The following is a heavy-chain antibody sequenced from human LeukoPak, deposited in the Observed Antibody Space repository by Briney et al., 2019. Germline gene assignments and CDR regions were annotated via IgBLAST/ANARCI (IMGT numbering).Heavy chain of an antibody. CDR1: GFTFGTFG. Sequence: GGSLRLSCAASGFTFGTFGMHWVRQAPGKGLEWVAFISYDGSSEYDADSVKGRLTISRDNSKNTLYLQMGSLRAEDMAVYYCARDGDIVVGEGYFDYWGQGTLVTVSS. V-gene: IGHV3-30*03. J-gene: IGHJ4*02. CDR3: ARDGDIVVGEGYFDY. D-gene: IGHD2-15*01. CDR2: ISYDGSSE.